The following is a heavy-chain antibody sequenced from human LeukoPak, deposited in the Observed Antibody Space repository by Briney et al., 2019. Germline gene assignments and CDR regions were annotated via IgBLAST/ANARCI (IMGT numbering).Heavy chain of an antibody. CDR3: ANGGGGF. D-gene: IGHD3-16*01. J-gene: IGHJ4*02. CDR2: ISSDGSGT. V-gene: IGHV3-74*01. CDR1: GFTFNNYW. Sequence: GGSLRLSCAASGFTFNNYWMHWVRQAPGKGLVWVSRISSDGSGTRYADSVRGRFTISRDNAKNTLYLQMNSLRAEDTAVYYCANGGGGFWGQGTLVTVSS.